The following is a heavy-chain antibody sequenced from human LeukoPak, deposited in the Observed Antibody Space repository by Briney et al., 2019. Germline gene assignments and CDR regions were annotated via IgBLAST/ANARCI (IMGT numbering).Heavy chain of an antibody. Sequence: ASVKVSCKASGYTVTGYYMHWVRQAPGQGLEWMGWINHNSGGTNYAQKFQGRVTMTRDTSISTAYMELSRLRSDDTAVYYCARGYCSSTSCPRIRYYYGMDVWGQGTTVTVSS. CDR1: GYTVTGYY. J-gene: IGHJ6*02. V-gene: IGHV1-2*02. CDR2: INHNSGGT. CDR3: ARGYCSSTSCPRIRYYYGMDV. D-gene: IGHD2-2*01.